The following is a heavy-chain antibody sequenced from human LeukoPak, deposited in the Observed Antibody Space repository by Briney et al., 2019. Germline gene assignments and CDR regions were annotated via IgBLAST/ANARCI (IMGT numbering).Heavy chain of an antibody. D-gene: IGHD6-19*01. V-gene: IGHV1-2*02. CDR3: ARDRVGSGWPRPYYFEV. J-gene: IGHJ4*02. Sequence: ASVKVSCKASGYTLTGYYLHWVRQAPGQGLEWMGWINPNTGATHSAQKFQGRITMTRDSSISTAYMDLSRLRSDDTAVYYCARDRVGSGWPRPYYFEVWGQGALVTVSS. CDR2: INPNTGAT. CDR1: GYTLTGYY.